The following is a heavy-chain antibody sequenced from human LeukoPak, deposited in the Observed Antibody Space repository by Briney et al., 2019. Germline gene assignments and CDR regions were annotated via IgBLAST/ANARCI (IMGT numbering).Heavy chain of an antibody. J-gene: IGHJ4*02. V-gene: IGHV6-1*01. CDR2: TYYRSKWYN. CDR3: AREAGVTATIDY. D-gene: IGHD2-21*02. CDR1: XDXXSSNXAA. Sequence: LXCAXXXDXXSSNXAAWXWIRQXPSXGLEXXXRTYYRSKWYNDYAVSVKSQITINPDTSKNQFSLQLNSVTPEDTAVYYCAREAGVTATIDYWGQGALVTVSS.